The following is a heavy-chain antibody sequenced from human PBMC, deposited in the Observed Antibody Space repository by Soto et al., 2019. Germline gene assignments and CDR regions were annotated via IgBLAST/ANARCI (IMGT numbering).Heavy chain of an antibody. CDR1: GFTFSSYG. CDR3: AKADYSSTSFYYYGMDV. Sequence: GGSLRLSCGVSGFTFSSYGMHWVRQAPGKGLEWVAVTSYDGSNKYYADSVKGRFTISRDNSKNTLYLQMNSLSAEDTAVYYCAKADYSSTSFYYYGMDVWGRGTTVTVSS. CDR2: TSYDGSNK. J-gene: IGHJ6*02. V-gene: IGHV3-30*18. D-gene: IGHD5-12*01.